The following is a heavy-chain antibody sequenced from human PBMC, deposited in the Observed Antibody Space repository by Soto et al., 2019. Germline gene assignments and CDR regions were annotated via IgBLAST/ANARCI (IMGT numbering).Heavy chain of an antibody. CDR3: ARRNDGMDV. CDR2: IIPILGIA. V-gene: IGHV1-69*02. J-gene: IGHJ6*02. D-gene: IGHD1-1*01. CDR1: GGTFSSYT. Sequence: QVQLVQSGAEVKKPGSSVKVSCEASGGTFSSYTINWVRQAPGQGLEWMGRIIPILGIANYAQKFQGRVTITADKYTSTAYMELSSLRSEDTAVYYCARRNDGMDVWGQGTTVTVSS.